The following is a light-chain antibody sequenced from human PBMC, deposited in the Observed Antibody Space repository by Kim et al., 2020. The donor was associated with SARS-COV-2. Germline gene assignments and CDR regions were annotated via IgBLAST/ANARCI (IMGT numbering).Light chain of an antibody. Sequence: IVLTQSQATLSLSPGERATLSCRASKSVSSYLAGYQQNPGQAPRLLIYDASNRATGIPARFSGSGSGTDFTLTISSLEPEDFAVYYCQQRGTCGQGNKLE. CDR3: QQRGT. CDR1: KSVSSY. J-gene: IGKJ2*01. CDR2: DAS. V-gene: IGKV3-11*01.